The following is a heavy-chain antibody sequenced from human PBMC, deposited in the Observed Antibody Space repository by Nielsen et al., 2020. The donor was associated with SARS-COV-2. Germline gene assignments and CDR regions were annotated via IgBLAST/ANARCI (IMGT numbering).Heavy chain of an antibody. J-gene: IGHJ5*02. D-gene: IGHD1-26*01. Sequence: GESLKISCAASGFTVSSNYMSWFRQVPGKGLEWVSAIYSGGSTFYADSVKGRFTISRDNSKNTVHLQMNSLRVEDTAVYFCARETLDHTSSFVDHWGQGTLVTVSS. CDR2: IYSGGST. CDR1: GFTVSSNY. V-gene: IGHV3-53*05. CDR3: ARETLDHTSSFVDH.